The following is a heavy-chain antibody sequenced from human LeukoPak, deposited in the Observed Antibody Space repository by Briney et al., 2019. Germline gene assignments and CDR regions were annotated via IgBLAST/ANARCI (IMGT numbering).Heavy chain of an antibody. J-gene: IGHJ6*03. CDR2: ISYDGSNK. CDR3: ARAPVYDYYYMDV. D-gene: IGHD1-14*01. Sequence: GGSLRLSCTASGFTFSSYGMHWVRQAPGKELEWVAVISYDGSNKYYADSVKGRFTISRDNSKNTLYLQMNSLRAEDTAVYYCARAPVYDYYYMDVWAKGPRSPSP. V-gene: IGHV3-30*05. CDR1: GFTFSSYG.